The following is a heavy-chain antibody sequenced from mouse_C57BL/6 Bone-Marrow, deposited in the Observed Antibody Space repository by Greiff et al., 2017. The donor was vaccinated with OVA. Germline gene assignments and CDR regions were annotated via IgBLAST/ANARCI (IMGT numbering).Heavy chain of an antibody. V-gene: IGHV1-78*01. J-gene: IGHJ4*01. CDR2: IYPRDGST. D-gene: IGHD1-1*02. CDR1: GYTFTDHT. CDR3: AREGFGLSLAMDY. Sequence: VQLQQSDAELVKPGASVKISCKVSGYTFTDHTIHWMKQRPEQGLEWIGYIYPRDGSTKYNEKFKGKATLTADKASSTAYMQLNSLTSEDSAVYFCAREGFGLSLAMDYWGQGTSVTVSS.